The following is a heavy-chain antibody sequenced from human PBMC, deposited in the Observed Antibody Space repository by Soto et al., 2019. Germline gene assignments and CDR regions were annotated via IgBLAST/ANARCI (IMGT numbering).Heavy chain of an antibody. CDR3: ARLVTTGGYYYYGMDV. D-gene: IGHD4-17*01. J-gene: IGHJ6*02. V-gene: IGHV5-10-1*01. Sequence: GESLKISCKGSGYSFTSYWISWVRQMPGKGQEWMGRIDPSDSYTNYSPSFQGHVTISADKSISTAYLQWSSLKASDTAMYYCARLVTTGGYYYYGMDVWGQGTTVTVSS. CDR1: GYSFTSYW. CDR2: IDPSDSYT.